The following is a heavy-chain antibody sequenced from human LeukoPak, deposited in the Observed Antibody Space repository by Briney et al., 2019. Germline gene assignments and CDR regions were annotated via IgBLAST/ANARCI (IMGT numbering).Heavy chain of an antibody. CDR1: GYTFTSYG. V-gene: IGHV1-18*01. Sequence: ASVKDSCKPSGYTFTSYGISWVRPAPGQGLEWMGWISAYNVNTNYAQKLQGSVSITTDTSPSTAYMGQRSARAASTAVYISVRLWFGELWNDYWSQGTLVTVPS. CDR3: VRLWFGELWNDY. J-gene: IGHJ4*02. CDR2: ISAYNVNT. D-gene: IGHD3-10*01.